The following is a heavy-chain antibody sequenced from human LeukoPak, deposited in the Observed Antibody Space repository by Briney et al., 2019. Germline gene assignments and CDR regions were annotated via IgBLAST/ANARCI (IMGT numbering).Heavy chain of an antibody. D-gene: IGHD6-13*01. Sequence: ASVKVSCKASGYTFTGYYMHWVRQAPGQGLEWMGIINPSGGSTSYAQKFQGRVTMTRDMSTSTVYMELSSLRSEDTAVYYCARVSSSWDAFDIWGQGTMVTVSS. J-gene: IGHJ3*02. CDR1: GYTFTGYY. V-gene: IGHV1-46*01. CDR3: ARVSSSWDAFDI. CDR2: INPSGGST.